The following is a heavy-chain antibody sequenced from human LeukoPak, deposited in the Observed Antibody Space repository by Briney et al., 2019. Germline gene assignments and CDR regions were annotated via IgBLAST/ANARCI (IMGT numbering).Heavy chain of an antibody. Sequence: PSQTLSLTCAVSGGSISSGGYSWSWIRQPPGKGLEWIGYIYHSGSTYYNPSLKSRVTISVDRSKNQCSLKLSSVTAADTAVYYCARGDLGAFDIWGQGTMVTVSS. CDR1: GGSISSGGYS. J-gene: IGHJ3*02. CDR2: IYHSGST. V-gene: IGHV4-30-2*01. CDR3: ARGDLGAFDI.